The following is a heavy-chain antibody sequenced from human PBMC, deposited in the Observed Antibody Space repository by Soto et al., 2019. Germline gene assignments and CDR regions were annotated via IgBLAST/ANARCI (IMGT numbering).Heavy chain of an antibody. D-gene: IGHD1-26*01. CDR2: ISWNSGNT. CDR3: AKDLGRQVGNIGT. CDR1: GFIFDEYA. Sequence: PGGSLRLSCEASGFIFDEYAMHWVRQTPGKGLEWVSGISWNSGNTVYADSVKGRFTISRDNAKNSLFLQMNSLRPEDTALYYCAKDLGRQVGNIGTRGQGTLVTVSS. V-gene: IGHV3-9*01. J-gene: IGHJ4*02.